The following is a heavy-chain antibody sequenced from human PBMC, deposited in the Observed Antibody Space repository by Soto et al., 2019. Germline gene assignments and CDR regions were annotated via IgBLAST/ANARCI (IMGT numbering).Heavy chain of an antibody. D-gene: IGHD2-15*01. J-gene: IGHJ5*02. CDR3: ARGACITCYYDDWFDT. Sequence: PGGSLRVSCAASGFSFSDYYMTWIRQAPGKGLKWVSYISGSGDNIHYADSVKGRFTISRDNAKNSLYLQMDSLRVEDTAVYYCARGACITCYYDDWFDTWGQGTLVTVSS. CDR1: GFSFSDYY. V-gene: IGHV3-11*01. CDR2: ISGSGDNI.